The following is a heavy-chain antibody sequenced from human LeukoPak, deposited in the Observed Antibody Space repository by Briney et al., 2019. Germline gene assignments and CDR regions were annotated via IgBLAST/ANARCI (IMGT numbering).Heavy chain of an antibody. CDR2: IRYDGSNK. V-gene: IGHV3-30*02. CDR1: GFTFSSYG. J-gene: IGHJ5*02. CDR3: AKPLMRDRWFGES. Sequence: PGGSLRLSCAASGFTFSSYGMHWVRQAPGKGLEWVAFIRYDGSNKYYADSVKGRFTISKDTSRNTLYLQMNSLRREDTAVYYCAKPLMRDRWFGESWGQGTLVTVSS. D-gene: IGHD3-10*01.